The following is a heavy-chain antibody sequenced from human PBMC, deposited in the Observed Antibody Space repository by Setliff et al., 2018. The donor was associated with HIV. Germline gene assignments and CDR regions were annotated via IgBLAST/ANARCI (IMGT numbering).Heavy chain of an antibody. CDR2: IHHTGRT. CDR3: AKRLTGPFDN. J-gene: IGHJ4*02. CDR1: GASIQITDTW. Sequence: PSETLSLTCTVSGASIQITDTWWSLVRQPPGKGLEWIGEIHHTGRTNYNPSLKNRVTTSIDNFKNQFPLNLSSVTAADTAVYYCAKRLTGPFDNWGQGTLVTVSS. D-gene: IGHD1-1*01. V-gene: IGHV4-4*02.